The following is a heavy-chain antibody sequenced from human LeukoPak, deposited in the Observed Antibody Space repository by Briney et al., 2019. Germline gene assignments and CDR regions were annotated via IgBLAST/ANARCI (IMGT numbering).Heavy chain of an antibody. V-gene: IGHV1-69*05. Sequence: GASVKVSCKASGGTFSSYAISWVRQAPGQGLEWMGGIIPIFGTANYAQKFQGRVTMTRNTSISTAYMELSSLRSEDTAVYYCARGDDYGDYGWFDPWGQGTLVTVSS. CDR2: IIPIFGTA. D-gene: IGHD4-17*01. CDR3: ARGDDYGDYGWFDP. CDR1: GGTFSSYA. J-gene: IGHJ5*02.